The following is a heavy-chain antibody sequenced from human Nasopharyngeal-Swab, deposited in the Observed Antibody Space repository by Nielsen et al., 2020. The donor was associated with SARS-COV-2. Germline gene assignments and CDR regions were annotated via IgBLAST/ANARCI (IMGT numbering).Heavy chain of an antibody. V-gene: IGHV1-46*01. Sequence: ASVKVSCKASGYTFTSYYMHWVRQAPGQGLEWMGIINPSDGSTSYTQRFQGRVTMTRDTSTRTIYMELSSLRSEDTAIYYCARDGDCSGGSCPLLDVWGKGTTVTVSS. J-gene: IGHJ6*04. CDR3: ARDGDCSGGSCPLLDV. CDR1: GYTFTSYY. D-gene: IGHD2-15*01. CDR2: INPSDGST.